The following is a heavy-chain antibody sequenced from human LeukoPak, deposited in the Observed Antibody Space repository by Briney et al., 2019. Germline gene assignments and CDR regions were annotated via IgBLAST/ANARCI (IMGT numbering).Heavy chain of an antibody. Sequence: KPSETLSLTCAVYGGSFSGYYWAWIRQPPGKGLEWIGEINHSGSTTYNPSLKSRVTISVDASKNQFSLKLSSVTAADTAIYYCATAALTGWTFDPWGQGTLVTVSS. J-gene: IGHJ5*02. CDR1: GGSFSGYY. D-gene: IGHD7-27*01. CDR2: INHSGST. CDR3: ATAALTGWTFDP. V-gene: IGHV4-34*01.